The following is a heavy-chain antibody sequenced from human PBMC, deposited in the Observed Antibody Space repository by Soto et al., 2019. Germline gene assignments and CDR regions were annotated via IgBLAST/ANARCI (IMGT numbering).Heavy chain of an antibody. D-gene: IGHD1-26*01. CDR3: ARDDWRGSYYYYGMDV. Sequence: SETLSLTCTVSSGSISSGGYYWSWIRQHPGKGLEWIGYIYYSGSTYYNPSLKSRVTISVDTSKNQFSLKLSSVTAADTAVYYCARDDWRGSYYYYGMDVWGQGTTVT. CDR1: SGSISSGGYY. CDR2: IYYSGST. J-gene: IGHJ6*02. V-gene: IGHV4-31*03.